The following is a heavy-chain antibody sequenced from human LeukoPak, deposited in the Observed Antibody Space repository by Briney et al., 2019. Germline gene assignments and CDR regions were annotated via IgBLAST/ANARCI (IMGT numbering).Heavy chain of an antibody. CDR3: AAGEKDQLPPPFDP. CDR2: ISSSSSTI. V-gene: IGHV3-48*01. CDR1: GFTFSSYS. J-gene: IGHJ5*02. D-gene: IGHD2-2*01. Sequence: PGGSLRLSCAASGFTFSSYSMNWVRQAPGKGLERVSYISSSSSTIYYADSVKGRFTISRDNAKNSLNLQMNSLRAEDTAVYYCAAGEKDQLPPPFDPWGQGTLVTVSS.